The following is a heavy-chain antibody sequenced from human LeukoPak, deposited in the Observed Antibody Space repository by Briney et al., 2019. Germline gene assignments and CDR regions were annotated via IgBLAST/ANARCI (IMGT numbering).Heavy chain of an antibody. J-gene: IGHJ5*02. V-gene: IGHV1-24*01. D-gene: IGHD1-26*01. CDR1: GYTFTDYY. Sequence: ASVKVSCKTSGYTFTDYYMHWVRQAPGKGLEWMGGFDPEDGETIYAQKFQGRVTMTEDTSTDTAYMELSSLRSEDTAVYYCATVGAGIVGATELFDPWGQGTLVTVSS. CDR2: FDPEDGET. CDR3: ATVGAGIVGATELFDP.